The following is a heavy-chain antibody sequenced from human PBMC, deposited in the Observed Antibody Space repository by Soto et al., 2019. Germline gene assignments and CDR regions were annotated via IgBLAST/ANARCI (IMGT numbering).Heavy chain of an antibody. D-gene: IGHD2-2*01. V-gene: IGHV1-69*12. CDR2: IIPMFGTA. CDR1: GGTFSSYA. CDR3: ASQGDCISTSCPNYYYGMDV. J-gene: IGHJ6*02. Sequence: QVQLVQSGAEVKKPGSSVKVSCKASGGTFSSYAISWVRQAPGQGLEWMGGIIPMFGTADYAQKFQGRVTVPADESTSTAYMELRSLSSEAPAVYYCASQGDCISTSCPNYYYGMDVWGQGTTVTVSS.